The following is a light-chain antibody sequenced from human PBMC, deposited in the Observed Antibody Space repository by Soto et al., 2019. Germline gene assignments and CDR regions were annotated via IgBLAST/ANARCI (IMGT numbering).Light chain of an antibody. Sequence: EIVMTQSPATVSVSPGERATLSCRASQSVSSNLAWYQQKRGQAPRFLIWGASTRATGIPARFSGSGSGTEFTLTISSLQSEDFAVYHCQQYNNWPSWTFGQGTKVEIK. J-gene: IGKJ1*01. CDR3: QQYNNWPSWT. V-gene: IGKV3-15*01. CDR1: QSVSSN. CDR2: GAS.